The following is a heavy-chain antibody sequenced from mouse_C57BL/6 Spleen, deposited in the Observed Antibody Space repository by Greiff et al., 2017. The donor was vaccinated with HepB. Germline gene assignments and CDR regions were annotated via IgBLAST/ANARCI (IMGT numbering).Heavy chain of an antibody. CDR1: GFTFSDYY. D-gene: IGHD3-2*02. V-gene: IGHV5-16*01. J-gene: IGHJ4*01. Sequence: EVQLVESEGGLVQPGSSMKLSCTASGFTFSDYYMAWVRQVPEKGLEWVANINYDGSSTYYLDSLKSRFIISRDNAKNILYLQMSSLKSEDTATYYCAREDSSEAMDYWGQGTSVTVSS. CDR2: INYDGSST. CDR3: AREDSSEAMDY.